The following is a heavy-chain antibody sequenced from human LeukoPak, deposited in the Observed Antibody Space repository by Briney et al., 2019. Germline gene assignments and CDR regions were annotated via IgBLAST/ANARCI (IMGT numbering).Heavy chain of an antibody. J-gene: IGHJ4*02. CDR2: IYYSGST. V-gene: IGHV4-39*07. Sequence: SETLSLTCTVSGGSINSSHFHCGWIRQPPGKGLEWIGSIYYSGSTYYEPSLKSRVTISVDTSKNQFSLNLSSVTAADTAVYYCARRVRAEGRQKYYFDYWGQGTLVTVSS. D-gene: IGHD4-11*01. CDR1: GGSINSSHFH. CDR3: ARRVRAEGRQKYYFDY.